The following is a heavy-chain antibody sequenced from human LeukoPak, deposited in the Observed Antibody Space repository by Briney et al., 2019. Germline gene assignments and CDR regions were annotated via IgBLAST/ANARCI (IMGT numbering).Heavy chain of an antibody. CDR1: GYTFTNYY. V-gene: IGHV1-46*01. CDR3: ARDNSIGGRGWWFDP. D-gene: IGHD4-23*01. Sequence: ASVTVSCKASGYTFTNYYMHWVRQAPGQGREWVGLINPSGGSTSYAEKFQGRVIMTRDMSTTTDYMELSSLRSEDTAVYYCARDNSIGGRGWWFDPWGQGTLVTVSS. CDR2: INPSGGST. J-gene: IGHJ5*02.